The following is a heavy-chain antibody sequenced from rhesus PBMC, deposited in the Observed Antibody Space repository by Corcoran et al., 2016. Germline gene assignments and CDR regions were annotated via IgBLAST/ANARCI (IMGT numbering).Heavy chain of an antibody. Sequence: QVQLQESGPGLVKPSETLSLTCAVSGGSISDDYYWSWIRQPPGKGLEWIGYIYGSGGGTHYNPSLKNRVTISIDTSKNQFSLKLSSVTAADTAVYYCARDPTYNWNSLLLWYWGQGVLVTVSS. CDR3: ARDPTYNWNSLLLWY. V-gene: IGHV4-106*01. CDR1: GGSISDDYY. CDR2: IYGSGGGT. D-gene: IGHD1-26*01. J-gene: IGHJ4*01.